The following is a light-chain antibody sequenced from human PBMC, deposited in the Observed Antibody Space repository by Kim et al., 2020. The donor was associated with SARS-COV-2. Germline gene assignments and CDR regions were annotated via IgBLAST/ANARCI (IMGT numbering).Light chain of an antibody. CDR2: GAS. Sequence: EIVLTQSPGTLSLSPGERGTLSCRASQSVSSSDVAWYQQKPGQAPRLLIYGASSRATGIPDRFSGSGSGTDFTLTISRLEPEDFAVYYCQQYGSSPPTITFGQGTRLEIK. J-gene: IGKJ5*01. V-gene: IGKV3-20*01. CDR3: QQYGSSPPTIT. CDR1: QSVSSSD.